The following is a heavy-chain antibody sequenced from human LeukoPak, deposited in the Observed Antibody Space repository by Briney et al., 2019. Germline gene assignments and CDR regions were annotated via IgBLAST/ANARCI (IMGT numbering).Heavy chain of an antibody. V-gene: IGHV4-30-4*01. D-gene: IGHD5-24*01. J-gene: IGHJ4*02. Sequence: PSQTLSLTCTVSGGSISSGDYYWSWVRQPPGKALEWIGYIYFSGTTYYKPALKSRVSMSVDTPKNQFSLKLSSVTAADTAMYYCARSTGWLQPFDYWGQGTLVTVSS. CDR1: GGSISSGDYY. CDR3: ARSTGWLQPFDY. CDR2: IYFSGTT.